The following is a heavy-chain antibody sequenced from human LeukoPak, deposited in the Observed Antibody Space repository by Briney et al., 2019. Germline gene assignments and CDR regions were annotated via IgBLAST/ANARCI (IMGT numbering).Heavy chain of an antibody. CDR3: VSFLTGYSLGAFDI. V-gene: IGHV1-18*04. CDR2: ISAYNGNT. J-gene: IGHJ3*02. CDR1: GYTFTSYY. D-gene: IGHD3-9*01. Sequence: ASVKVSCKASGYTFTSYYMHWVRQAPGQGLEWMGWISAYNGNTNYAQKLQGRVTMTTDTSTSTAYMELRSLRSDDTAVYYCVSFLTGYSLGAFDIWGQGTMVTVSS.